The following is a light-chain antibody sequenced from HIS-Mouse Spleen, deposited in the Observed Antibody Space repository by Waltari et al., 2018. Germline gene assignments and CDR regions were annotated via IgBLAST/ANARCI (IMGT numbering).Light chain of an antibody. Sequence: QSALTQPASVSGSPGQSITIPCTGTSSDVGGYNSVYWYQQHPGKAPKLMIYDVSNRPAGVSNRFSGSKSGNTASLTISGLQAEDEAYYYCSSYTSSSTRVFGGGTKLTVL. J-gene: IGLJ3*02. V-gene: IGLV2-14*03. CDR1: SSDVGGYNS. CDR2: DVS. CDR3: SSYTSSSTRV.